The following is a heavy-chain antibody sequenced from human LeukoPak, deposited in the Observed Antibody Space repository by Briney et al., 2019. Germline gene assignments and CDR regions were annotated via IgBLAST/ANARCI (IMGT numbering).Heavy chain of an antibody. V-gene: IGHV4-38-2*01. D-gene: IGHD2-2*01. J-gene: IGHJ4*02. Sequence: SXTLSLTCAVSSYSISSGYYWDWIRPPPGKGREWLGRIYHSGNTYYNPSLKRRVTISGDKSANHFSLRLSSVTAADTAVYYCARRGQGYCSSTRCYLPLEYWGQGTLVTVPS. CDR3: ARRGQGYCSSTRCYLPLEY. CDR1: SYSISSGYY. CDR2: IYHSGNT.